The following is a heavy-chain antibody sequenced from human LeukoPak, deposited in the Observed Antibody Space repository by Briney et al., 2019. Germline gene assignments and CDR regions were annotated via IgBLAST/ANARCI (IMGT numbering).Heavy chain of an antibody. V-gene: IGHV4-38-2*02. CDR1: GYSISSGYY. D-gene: IGHD6-13*01. CDR2: IYTSGST. Sequence: SETLSLTCTVSGYSISSGYYWGWIRQPPGKGLEWIGRIYTSGSTNYNPSLKSRVTMSVDTSKNQFSLKLSSVTAADTAVCYCARHRPLYSSSWFYYYYYYMDVWGKGTTVTISS. J-gene: IGHJ6*03. CDR3: ARHRPLYSSSWFYYYYYYMDV.